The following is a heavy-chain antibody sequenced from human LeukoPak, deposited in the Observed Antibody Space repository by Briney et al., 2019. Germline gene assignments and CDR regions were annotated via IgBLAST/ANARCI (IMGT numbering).Heavy chain of an antibody. D-gene: IGHD3-10*01. V-gene: IGHV3-23*01. CDR3: AKVSITMVRGVINWFAP. CDR2: ISGSGGST. Sequence: GGSLRLSCAASGFTFSSYAMRLVRQAPGKGLEWVSAISGSGGSTYYADSVKGRFTISRDNSKNTLYLHMNSLRAEDTAVYYCAKVSITMVRGVINWFAPWGQGTLVTVSS. J-gene: IGHJ5*02. CDR1: GFTFSSYA.